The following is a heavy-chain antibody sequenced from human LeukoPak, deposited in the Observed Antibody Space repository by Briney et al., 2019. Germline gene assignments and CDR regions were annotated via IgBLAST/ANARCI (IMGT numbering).Heavy chain of an antibody. CDR1: GGSISSYY. Sequence: KTSETLSLTCTVSGGSISSYYWSWIRQPAGKGLEWIGRIYTSGSTNYNPSLKSRVTMSVDTSKNQFSLKLSSVTAADTAVYYCARCSIAAAGCSFDYWGQGTLVTVSS. V-gene: IGHV4-4*07. CDR3: ARCSIAAAGCSFDY. J-gene: IGHJ4*02. CDR2: IYTSGST. D-gene: IGHD6-13*01.